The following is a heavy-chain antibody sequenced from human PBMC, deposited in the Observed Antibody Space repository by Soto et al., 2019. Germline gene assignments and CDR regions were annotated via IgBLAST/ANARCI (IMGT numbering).Heavy chain of an antibody. CDR1: GYTFTGYY. V-gene: IGHV1-2*04. CDR2: INPNSGGT. Sequence: ASVKVSCKASGYTFTGYYMHWVRQAPGQGLEWMGWINPNSGGTNYAQKFQGWVTMTRDTSISTAYMELSRLRSDDTAVYYCARMGSQYPLVVVPAKPFDYWGQGTLVTVSS. J-gene: IGHJ4*02. CDR3: ARMGSQYPLVVVPAKPFDY. D-gene: IGHD2-2*01.